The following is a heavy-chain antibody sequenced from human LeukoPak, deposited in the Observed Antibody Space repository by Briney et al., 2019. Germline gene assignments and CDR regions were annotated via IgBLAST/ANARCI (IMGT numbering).Heavy chain of an antibody. J-gene: IGHJ6*02. CDR3: ARVYYDFWTYYYGMDV. V-gene: IGHV1-18*01. CDR2: ISAYNGNT. Sequence: ASVKVSCKASGYTFTSYGISWVRQAPGQGLEWMGWISAYNGNTNYAQKLQGRVTVTTDTSTSTAYMELRSLRSDDTAVYYCARVYYDFWTYYYGMDVWGQGTTVTVSS. CDR1: GYTFTSYG. D-gene: IGHD3-3*01.